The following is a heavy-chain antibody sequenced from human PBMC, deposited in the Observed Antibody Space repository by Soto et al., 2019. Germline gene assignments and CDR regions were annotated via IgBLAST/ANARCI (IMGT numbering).Heavy chain of an antibody. V-gene: IGHV3-53*01. D-gene: IGHD3-22*01. CDR1: GFTVSSNY. CDR3: ARNYYDSSGGFDY. Sequence: EVQLVESGGGLIQPGGSLRLSCAASGFTVSSNYMSWVRQAPGKGLEWVSVIYSGGSTYYADSVKGRFTISRDNSKNTLELQMNSRRAEDTAVYYCARNYYDSSGGFDYWGQGTLVTVSS. CDR2: IYSGGST. J-gene: IGHJ4*02.